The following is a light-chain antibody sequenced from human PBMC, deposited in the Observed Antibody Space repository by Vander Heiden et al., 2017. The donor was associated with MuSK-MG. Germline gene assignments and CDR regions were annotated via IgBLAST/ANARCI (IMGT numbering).Light chain of an antibody. Sequence: EIVLTQSPGTLSLSPGERATLYCRASQTISSRYLTWYQQRPGQTPRLLIYGATSRASGVPDRFSGSASGTDFILTISRLEPEDVAVYFCHQCGSSPPWTFGQGTKVEIK. J-gene: IGKJ1*01. V-gene: IGKV3-20*01. CDR3: HQCGSSPPWT. CDR2: GAT. CDR1: QTISSRY.